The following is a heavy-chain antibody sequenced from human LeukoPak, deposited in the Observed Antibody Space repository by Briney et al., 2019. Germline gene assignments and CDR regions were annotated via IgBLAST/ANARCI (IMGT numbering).Heavy chain of an antibody. CDR2: VHYSGST. Sequence: SETLSLTCTVSGGSVSSSTYYWSWIRQHPGKGLEWIGYVHYSGSTYYNPSLKSRVTISVDTSKNQFSLRLSSVTASDTAVYYRTKYYYDTSGYSNWFDPWGQGTLVTVSS. V-gene: IGHV4-31*03. CDR1: GGSVSSSTYY. CDR3: TKYYYDTSGYSNWFDP. J-gene: IGHJ5*02. D-gene: IGHD3-22*01.